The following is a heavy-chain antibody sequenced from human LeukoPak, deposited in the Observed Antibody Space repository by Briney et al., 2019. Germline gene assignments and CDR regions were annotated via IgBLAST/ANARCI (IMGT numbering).Heavy chain of an antibody. CDR3: SSYSSST. Sequence: GGSLRLFCAASGFTFSNAWMSWVRQAPGKGPEWVGRIKSKTDGGTTDYATPVKGRFTISRDDSKNTLYLQINSLKTEDTAVYYCSSYSSSTWGQGTLVTVSS. V-gene: IGHV3-15*01. CDR2: IKSKTDGGTT. D-gene: IGHD6-13*01. CDR1: GFTFSNAW. J-gene: IGHJ5*02.